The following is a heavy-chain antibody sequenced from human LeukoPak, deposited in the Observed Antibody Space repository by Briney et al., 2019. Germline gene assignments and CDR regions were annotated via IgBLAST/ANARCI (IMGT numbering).Heavy chain of an antibody. CDR3: AREVGYSSSSYGCFDY. Sequence: ASVKVSCKASGYTFTGYYMHWVRQAPGQGLEWMGRVNPNNGVPNYAQKFQGRVTMTRDTAISTFYMELSSLRSDDTAVYFCAREVGYSSSSYGCFDYWGQGTLVIVSS. D-gene: IGHD2-2*01. V-gene: IGHV1-2*06. CDR2: VNPNNGVP. J-gene: IGHJ4*02. CDR1: GYTFTGYY.